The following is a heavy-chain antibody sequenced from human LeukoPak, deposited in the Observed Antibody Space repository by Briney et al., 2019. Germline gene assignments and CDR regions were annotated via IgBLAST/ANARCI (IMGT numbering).Heavy chain of an antibody. Sequence: PGGSLRLSCAASGFTFSSYEMNWVRQAPGKGLEWVSYISSSGSTIYYADSVKGRFTISRDNAKNSLYLQMNSLRAEDTAVYYCARGHGYCSGGSCYSIWRYYFDYWGQGTLVTVSS. J-gene: IGHJ4*02. CDR2: ISSSGSTI. V-gene: IGHV3-48*03. CDR3: ARGHGYCSGGSCYSIWRYYFDY. CDR1: GFTFSSYE. D-gene: IGHD2-15*01.